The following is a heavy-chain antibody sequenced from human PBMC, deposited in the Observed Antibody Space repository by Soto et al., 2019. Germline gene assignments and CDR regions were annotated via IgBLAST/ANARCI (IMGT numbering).Heavy chain of an antibody. Sequence: PGGSLRLSCAASGVTFSSYGMHWVRQAPGKGLEWVAVISYDGSNKYYADSVKGRFTISRDNSKNTLYLQMNSLRAEDTAVYYCAKEGILGYQFASFDYWGQGTLVTVSS. V-gene: IGHV3-30*18. CDR3: AKEGILGYQFASFDY. J-gene: IGHJ4*02. CDR1: GVTFSSYG. CDR2: ISYDGSNK. D-gene: IGHD3-16*02.